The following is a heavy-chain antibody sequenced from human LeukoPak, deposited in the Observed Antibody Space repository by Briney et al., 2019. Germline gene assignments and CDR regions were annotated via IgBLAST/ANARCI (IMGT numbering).Heavy chain of an antibody. V-gene: IGHV1-24*01. D-gene: IGHD1-7*01. Sequence: GASVNVSCKVSGYTLTELSMHWVRQAPGKGLEWMGDFDPEDGETIYAQKFQGRVTMTEDTSTDTAYMELSSLRSEDTAVYYCATDRYNWNYGNFDYWGQGTLVTVSS. CDR2: FDPEDGET. CDR3: ATDRYNWNYGNFDY. CDR1: GYTLTELS. J-gene: IGHJ4*02.